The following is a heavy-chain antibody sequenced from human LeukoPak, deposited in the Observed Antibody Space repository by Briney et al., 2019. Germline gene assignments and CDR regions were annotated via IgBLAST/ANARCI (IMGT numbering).Heavy chain of an antibody. Sequence: GESLKITCKGSEHSFTNYWIGWVRQMPGKGLQWMGIVYPGDSDTKYTPSFQGQVTISVDKSISTAYLHWSSLEASDTAMYYCARERGYSFGSGSYYSYDAFDVWGQGTMVTVSS. CDR3: ARERGYSFGSGSYYSYDAFDV. V-gene: IGHV5-51*01. CDR2: VYPGDSDT. D-gene: IGHD3-10*01. CDR1: EHSFTNYW. J-gene: IGHJ3*01.